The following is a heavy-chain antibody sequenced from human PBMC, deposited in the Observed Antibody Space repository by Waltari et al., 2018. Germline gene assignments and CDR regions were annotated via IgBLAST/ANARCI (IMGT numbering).Heavy chain of an antibody. D-gene: IGHD1-26*01. CDR2: IYHSGST. J-gene: IGHJ6*02. Sequence: QVQLQESGPGLVKPSETLSLTCAVSGYSISSGYYWGWIRQPPGKGLEWIGSIYHSGSTYYNPSRKSPFTISVDTSKNQYSLKLSSGTAADTAVYYCARRIREYGMDVWGQGTTVTVSS. V-gene: IGHV4-38-2*01. CDR1: GYSISSGYY. CDR3: ARRIREYGMDV.